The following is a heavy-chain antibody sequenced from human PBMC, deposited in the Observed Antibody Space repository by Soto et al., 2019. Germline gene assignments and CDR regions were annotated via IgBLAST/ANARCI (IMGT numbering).Heavy chain of an antibody. CDR2: INAGNGHT. V-gene: IGHV1-3*05. J-gene: IGHJ6*02. CDR3: AIGSCSSTWCDSMDV. Sequence: QVQLVQSGAEEKKHGASVKVSCKASGYTFTNYAIHWVRQAPGQRLERMGWINAGNGHTRYSQKFQGRVTFTGDTVASTDYMEMRCLRSEDTAVYYCAIGSCSSTWCDSMDVWGHGSTVTVSS. D-gene: IGHD6-13*01. CDR1: GYTFTNYA.